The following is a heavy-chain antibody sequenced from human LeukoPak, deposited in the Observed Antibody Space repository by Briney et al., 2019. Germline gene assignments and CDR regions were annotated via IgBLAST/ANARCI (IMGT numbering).Heavy chain of an antibody. J-gene: IGHJ4*02. CDR2: INHSGST. CDR3: ARGADSTGYYGGFDY. CDR1: GGSFSGYY. D-gene: IGHD3-22*01. V-gene: IGHV4-34*01. Sequence: SETLSLTCAVHGGSFSGYYWSWIRQPPGKGLAWIGEINHSGSTNYNPSLKSRVTISVDTSKNQFSLKLSSVTAADTAVYYCARGADSTGYYGGFDYWGQGTLVTVSS.